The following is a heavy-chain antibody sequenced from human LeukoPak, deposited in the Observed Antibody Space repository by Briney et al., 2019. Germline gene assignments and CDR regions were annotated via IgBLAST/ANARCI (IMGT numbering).Heavy chain of an antibody. J-gene: IGHJ4*02. V-gene: IGHV3-7*01. CDR1: GFTFSSYA. CDR3: ASEYSSGWYEAANDY. Sequence: GGSLRLSCAASGFTFSSYAMSWVRQAPGKGPEWVANIKQDGSEKYYVDSVKGRFTISRDNAKNSLYLQMNSLRAEDTAVYYCASEYSSGWYEAANDYWGQGTLVTVSS. CDR2: IKQDGSEK. D-gene: IGHD6-19*01.